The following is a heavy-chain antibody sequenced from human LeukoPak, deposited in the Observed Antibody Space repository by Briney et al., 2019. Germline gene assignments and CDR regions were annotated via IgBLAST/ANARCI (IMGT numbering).Heavy chain of an antibody. CDR1: GFTFSSYW. CDR2: IYSDGSST. D-gene: IGHD2-15*01. CDR3: ARGEYCSGGSCYSAAFDI. J-gene: IGHJ3*02. Sequence: PGGYLRLTCAASGFTFSSYWMHWVRQAPGQGLVWVSRIYSDGSSTNYADSVKGRFTISRDNAKNTLYLQMNSLRAEDTAVYYCARGEYCSGGSCYSAAFDIWGQGTMVTVSS. V-gene: IGHV3-74*01.